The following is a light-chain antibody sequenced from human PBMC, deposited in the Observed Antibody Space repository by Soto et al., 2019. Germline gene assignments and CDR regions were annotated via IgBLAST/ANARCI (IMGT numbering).Light chain of an antibody. J-gene: IGLJ1*01. CDR3: VSKISGFAFG. Sequence: QSALAQPASVSGSLGQSITISCSGPNTDLGVYDYVSWYQQLPGTAPKLLIYDVNNRPSGISDRFSGSKSGASASLTISGLRAEYDSVYFCVSKISGFAFGFGSWTKV. CDR2: DVN. V-gene: IGLV2-14*03. CDR1: NTDLGVYDY.